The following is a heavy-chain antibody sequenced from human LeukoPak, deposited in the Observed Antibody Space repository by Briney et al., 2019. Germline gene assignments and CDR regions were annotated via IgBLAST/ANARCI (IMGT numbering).Heavy chain of an antibody. V-gene: IGHV4-30-2*01. D-gene: IGHD3-22*01. CDR1: GGSISSGGYS. CDR2: IYHSGST. CDR3: ARVGYDSSGYEYYFDY. J-gene: IGHJ4*02. Sequence: SQTLSLTCAVSGGSISSGGYSWSWIRQPPGKGLEWIGYIYHSGSTFYNPYLKSRVAISVDRSKNQFSLKLSSVTAADTAVYYCARVGYDSSGYEYYFDYWGQGTLVTVSS.